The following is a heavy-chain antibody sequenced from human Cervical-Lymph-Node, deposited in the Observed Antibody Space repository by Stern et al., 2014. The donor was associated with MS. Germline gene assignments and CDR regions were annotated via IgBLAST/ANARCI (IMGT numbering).Heavy chain of an antibody. Sequence: VHLVESGGGVVQPGRSLRLSCAASGFSFSRYAMHWVRQAPGKGLEWVALIWYDGSNPDYADSVTGRFTISRDNFKNTLYLQMNSLRAEDTAVYYCASAYSSSHYYFDYWGQGTLVTVSS. J-gene: IGHJ4*02. D-gene: IGHD6-13*01. V-gene: IGHV3-33*01. CDR2: IWYDGSNP. CDR3: ASAYSSSHYYFDY. CDR1: GFSFSRYA.